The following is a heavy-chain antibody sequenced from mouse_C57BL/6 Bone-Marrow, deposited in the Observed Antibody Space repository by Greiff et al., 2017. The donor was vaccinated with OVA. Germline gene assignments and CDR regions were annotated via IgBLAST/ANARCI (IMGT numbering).Heavy chain of an antibody. Sequence: EVKLMESGGGLVQPGGSMKLSCVASGFTFSNYWMNWVRQSPEKGLEWVAQIRLKSDNYATNYAESVKGRFTISRDDSKSSVYLQMNNLRAEDTGIYYCTRGSTVVAPYAMDYWGQGTSVTVSS. D-gene: IGHD1-1*01. CDR1: GFTFSNYW. J-gene: IGHJ4*01. CDR2: IRLKSDNYAT. CDR3: TRGSTVVAPYAMDY. V-gene: IGHV6-3*01.